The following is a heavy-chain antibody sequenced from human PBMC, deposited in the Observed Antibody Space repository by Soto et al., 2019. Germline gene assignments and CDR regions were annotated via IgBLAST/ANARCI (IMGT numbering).Heavy chain of an antibody. CDR3: ARGAVFGITSYYYMDV. V-gene: IGHV4-59*01. J-gene: IGHJ6*03. CDR2: IYSSGNT. D-gene: IGHD3-3*01. Sequence: SETLSLTCAVSGGSFNSLYWSWIRQTPGKGLEWLGYIYSSGNTNYNPSLERRVTISLDTSKNQFSLKLNSVTAADTAVYYCARGAVFGITSYYYMDVWGKGTSVTVSS. CDR1: GGSFNSLY.